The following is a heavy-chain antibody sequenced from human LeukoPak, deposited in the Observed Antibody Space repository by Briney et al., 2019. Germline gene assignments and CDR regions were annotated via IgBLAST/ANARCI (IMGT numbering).Heavy chain of an antibody. CDR1: GFIFSDLE. J-gene: IGHJ4*02. Sequence: PGGSLRLSCVASGFIFSDLEMHWVRQAPGKGLEWISFISETGSTIYYADSVTGRFTISRDNAKNSLYLQMDSLRDEDTPLYYCVRGYTPDFWGEGALVTVFS. CDR3: VRGYTPDF. CDR2: ISETGSTI. V-gene: IGHV3-48*03. D-gene: IGHD5-18*01.